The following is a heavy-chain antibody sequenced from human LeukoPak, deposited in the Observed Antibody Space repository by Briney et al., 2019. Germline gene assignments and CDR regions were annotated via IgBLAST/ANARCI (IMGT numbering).Heavy chain of an antibody. CDR1: GYTFTVYD. V-gene: IGHV1-8*01. D-gene: IGHD1-26*01. CDR2: INPKTGDT. CDR3: TRGSLSGSSRYY. Sequence: ASVSVSYKASGYTFTVYDINWVRQAPGQGLEWMGWINPKTGDTGYAQKFQGRVNITRNTSIDTAYMELSGLRSDDTAVYYCTRGSLSGSSRYYWGQGTRLTVSS. J-gene: IGHJ4*02.